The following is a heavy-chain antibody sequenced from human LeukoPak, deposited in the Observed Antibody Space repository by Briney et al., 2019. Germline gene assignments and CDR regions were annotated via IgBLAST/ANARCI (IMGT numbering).Heavy chain of an antibody. V-gene: IGHV2-70*11. CDR3: ARTLDSSGYYLSHWYFDL. CDR1: GGSISSGSYY. D-gene: IGHD3-22*01. J-gene: IGHJ2*01. CDR2: IDWDDDK. Sequence: QTLSLTCTVSGGSISSGSYYWSWIRQPPGKALEWLARIDWDDDKYYSTSLKTRLTISKDTSKNQVVLTMTNMDPVDTATYYCARTLDSSGYYLSHWYFDLWGRGTLVTVSS.